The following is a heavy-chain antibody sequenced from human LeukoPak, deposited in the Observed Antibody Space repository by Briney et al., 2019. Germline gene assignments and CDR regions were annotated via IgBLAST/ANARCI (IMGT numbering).Heavy chain of an antibody. CDR1: GYTFTSYA. V-gene: IGHV1-18*01. CDR2: ISAYNGNT. CDR3: ARTGYSSGLPPPTYYYYGMDV. J-gene: IGHJ6*02. Sequence: ASVKVSCKASGYTFTSYAMHWVRQAPGQGLEWMGWISAYNGNTNYAQKLQGRVTMTTDTSTSTAYMELRSLRSDDTAVYYCARTGYSSGLPPPTYYYYGMDVWGQGTTVTVSS. D-gene: IGHD6-19*01.